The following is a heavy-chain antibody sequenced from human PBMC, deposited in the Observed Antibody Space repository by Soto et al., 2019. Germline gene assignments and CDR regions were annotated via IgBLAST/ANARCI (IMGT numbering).Heavy chain of an antibody. CDR2: IYSGGST. CDR1: GFTVSSNY. V-gene: IGHV3-53*01. J-gene: IGHJ4*02. CDR3: AREKIGWLGYFDY. D-gene: IGHD6-19*01. Sequence: EVQLVESGGGLIQPGGSLRLSCAASGFTVSSNYMSWVRQAPGKGLEWVSVIYSGGSTYYADSVKGRFTISRDNSKNTLYLQMNSLRAEDTAVYYCAREKIGWLGYFDYWGQGTLVTVSS.